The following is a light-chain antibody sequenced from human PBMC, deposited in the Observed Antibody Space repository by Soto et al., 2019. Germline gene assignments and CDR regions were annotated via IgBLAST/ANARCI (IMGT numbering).Light chain of an antibody. CDR3: QQFNQWPPFT. CDR1: QSVYRN. V-gene: IGKV3-15*01. J-gene: IGKJ3*01. Sequence: EVVMPQSPATLSVSPGEGVTLSCRASQSVYRNFAWYQQRPGQAPRLLIFHASTRPTGVPARFTGSGCGTEFTLTISSLQSEDFGVYYCQQFNQWPPFTFGPGTTVDIK. CDR2: HAS.